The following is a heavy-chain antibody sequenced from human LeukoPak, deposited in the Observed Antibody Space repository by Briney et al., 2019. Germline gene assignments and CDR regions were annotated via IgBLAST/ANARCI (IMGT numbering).Heavy chain of an antibody. CDR1: GFTFDEYA. CDR3: AKRNGIAAAGPVPSDY. Sequence: GGSLRLSCAVSGFTFDEYAMHWVRQAPGKGLEWVSGISWNSGKIGYADSVKGRFTISRDNAKNSLYLQMNSLRAEDTAVYYCAKRNGIAAAGPVPSDYWGQGTLVTVSS. J-gene: IGHJ4*02. CDR2: ISWNSGKI. V-gene: IGHV3-9*01. D-gene: IGHD6-13*01.